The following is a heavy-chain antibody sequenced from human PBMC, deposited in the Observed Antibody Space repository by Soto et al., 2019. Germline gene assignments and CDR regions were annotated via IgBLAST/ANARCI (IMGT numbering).Heavy chain of an antibody. D-gene: IGHD3-16*01. J-gene: IGHJ6*02. V-gene: IGHV1-18*01. CDR2: ISPYNDYT. CDR3: ARGGYYDSSWGKLSHYGLDV. CDR1: GYTFIRYG. Sequence: QVQLAQSANEVKKPGASVRVSCKAAGYTFIRYGIAWVRQAPGQGLEWMGWISPYNDYTVYAQKFQGRVSMTAKTSTRTVYMILRGLKSDDTVVYYCARGGYYDSSWGKLSHYGLDVWGQGTSVSVSS.